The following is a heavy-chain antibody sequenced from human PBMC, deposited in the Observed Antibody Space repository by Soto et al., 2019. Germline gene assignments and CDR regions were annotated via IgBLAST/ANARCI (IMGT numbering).Heavy chain of an antibody. CDR1: GGSISSSSYY. D-gene: IGHD6-19*01. J-gene: IGHJ4*02. CDR2: INYSAST. Sequence: SETLSLTCTVSGGSISSSSYYWGWIRQPPGKGLEWIGSINYSASTYYNPSLQSPVTISVDTSKNQFSLKLSSVTAADTAFYCCATAQEVAGPGNWGQGTLVTVSS. CDR3: ATAQEVAGPGN. V-gene: IGHV4-39*01.